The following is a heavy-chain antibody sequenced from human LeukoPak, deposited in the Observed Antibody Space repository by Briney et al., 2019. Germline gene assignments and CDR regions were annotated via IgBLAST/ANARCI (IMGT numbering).Heavy chain of an antibody. CDR1: GYSFTSYW. CDR2: IYPGDSDT. CDR3: ARHANYYDSSGYYSDYYYGMDV. D-gene: IGHD3-22*01. J-gene: IGHJ6*02. V-gene: IGHV5-51*01. Sequence: GESLKITCKGSGYSFTSYWIGWVRQMPGKGLEWMGIIYPGDSDTRYSPSFQGQVTISADKSISTAYLQWSSLKASDTAIYYCARHANYYDSSGYYSDYYYGMDVWGQGTTVTVSS.